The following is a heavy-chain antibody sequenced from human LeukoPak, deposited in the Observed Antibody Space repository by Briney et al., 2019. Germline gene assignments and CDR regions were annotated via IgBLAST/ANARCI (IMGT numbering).Heavy chain of an antibody. CDR1: GFTFSIYS. CDR2: ITSSSNYI. D-gene: IGHD6-13*01. J-gene: IGHJ4*02. CDR3: ARDLEAANTYYFDY. Sequence: GGSLRLSCAASGFTFSIYSMNWVRQAPGKGLEWLSSITSSSNYIYYADSVKGRFTISRDNVQNSLYLQMNSLRAEDTAMYYCARDLEAANTYYFDYWGQGTMVTVSS. V-gene: IGHV3-21*01.